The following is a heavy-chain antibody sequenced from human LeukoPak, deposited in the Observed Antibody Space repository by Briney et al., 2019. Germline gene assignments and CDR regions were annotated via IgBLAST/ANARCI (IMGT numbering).Heavy chain of an antibody. J-gene: IGHJ6*02. CDR3: ARVAAAGTGFNYYYYYGMDV. V-gene: IGHV1-46*01. D-gene: IGHD6-13*01. CDR1: GYTFTSYY. Sequence: ASVKVSCKASGYTFTSYYMHWVRQAPGQGLEWMGIVNPSGGSTSYAQKFQGRVTMTRDTSTSTVYMELSSLRSEDTAVYYCARVAAAGTGFNYYYYYGMDVWGQGTTATVSS. CDR2: VNPSGGST.